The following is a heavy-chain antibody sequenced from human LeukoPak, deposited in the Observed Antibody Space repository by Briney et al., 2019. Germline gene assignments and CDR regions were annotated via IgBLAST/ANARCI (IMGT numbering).Heavy chain of an antibody. V-gene: IGHV3-74*01. CDR2: INSDGSST. CDR1: GFTFSSYW. CDR3: AREGRYGSGSYSWFDP. J-gene: IGHJ5*02. D-gene: IGHD3-10*01. Sequence: GGSLRLSCAASGFTFSSYWMHWVRHAPGKGLVWVSRINSDGSSTSYADSVKGRFTISRDNAKNTLYLQMNSLRAEDTAVYYCAREGRYGSGSYSWFDPWGQGTLVTVSS.